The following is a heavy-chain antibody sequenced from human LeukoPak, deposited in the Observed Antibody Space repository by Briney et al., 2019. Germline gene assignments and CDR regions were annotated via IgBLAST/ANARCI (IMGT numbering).Heavy chain of an antibody. CDR1: GFTFSSYA. Sequence: GGSLRLSCAASGFTFSSYAMSWVRQVPGKGLEWVSAISGSGGSTYYADSVKGRFTISRDNSKNTLYLQMNSLRAEDTAVYYCAQSQMIRGAFDYWGQGTLVTVSS. J-gene: IGHJ4*02. V-gene: IGHV3-23*01. D-gene: IGHD3-10*01. CDR3: AQSQMIRGAFDY. CDR2: ISGSGGST.